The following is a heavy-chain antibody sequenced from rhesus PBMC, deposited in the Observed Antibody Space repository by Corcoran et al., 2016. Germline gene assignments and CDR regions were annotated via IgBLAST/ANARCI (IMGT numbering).Heavy chain of an antibody. J-gene: IGHJ6*01. CDR1: GDSVSSWNW. CDR2: VGAGNVDL. V-gene: IGHV4-65*02. Sequence: VQLQESGPGLVKPSETLSLTCAVSGDSVSSWNWWSWIRQPPGKGLEWIGNVGAGNVDLFYNPSLKSRVTISKDTSKNQFSLKMTSMTAADTAVYYCGRHPYPFGGLDSWGQGVVVTVSS. CDR3: GRHPYPFGGLDS.